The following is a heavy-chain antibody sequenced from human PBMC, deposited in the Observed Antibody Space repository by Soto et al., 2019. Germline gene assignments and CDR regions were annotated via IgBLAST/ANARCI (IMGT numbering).Heavy chain of an antibody. CDR1: GFTFSSYA. V-gene: IGHV3-23*01. D-gene: IGHD3-22*01. J-gene: IGHJ4*02. CDR3: AKDEGSGYWGIGY. Sequence: EMQLLESGGGLVQPGGSLRLSCAASGFTFSSYAMSWVRQAPGKGLEWVSAISGSGGSTYYADSVKGRFTISRDNSKNTLYLQMNSLRAEDTAVYYCAKDEGSGYWGIGYWGQGTLVTVSS. CDR2: ISGSGGST.